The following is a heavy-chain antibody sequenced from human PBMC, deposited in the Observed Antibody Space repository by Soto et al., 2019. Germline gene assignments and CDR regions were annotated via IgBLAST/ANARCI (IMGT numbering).Heavy chain of an antibody. CDR2: ISSSSSTI. CDR3: ATSSGSYYSLFDY. CDR1: GFTFSSYS. Sequence: PGGSLRLSCAASGFTFSSYSMNWVRQAPGKGLEWVSYISSSSSTIYYADSVKGRFTISRDNAKNSLYLQMNSLRAEDTAVYYCATSSGSYYSLFDYWGQGTLVTVSS. V-gene: IGHV3-48*01. D-gene: IGHD3-10*01. J-gene: IGHJ4*02.